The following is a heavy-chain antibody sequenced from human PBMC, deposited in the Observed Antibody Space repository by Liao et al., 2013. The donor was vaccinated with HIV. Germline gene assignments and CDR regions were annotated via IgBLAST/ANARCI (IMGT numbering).Heavy chain of an antibody. V-gene: IGHV4-61*02. J-gene: IGHJ3*02. CDR2: IDGSGSS. CDR3: ARGGGEFDI. Sequence: QVQLQESGPGLVKPSQTLSLTCTVSGGSISGDYYWNWIRQSAGKGLEWIGRIDGSGSSNYNPSLHRRVTLSIDTSKNQFSLNLNSVTAADTAVYYCARGGGEFDIWGQGKVVTVSS. CDR1: GGSISGDYY.